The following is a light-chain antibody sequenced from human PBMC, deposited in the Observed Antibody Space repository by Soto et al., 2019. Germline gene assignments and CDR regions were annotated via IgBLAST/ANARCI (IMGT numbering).Light chain of an antibody. CDR3: QQFISYPMT. J-gene: IGKJ5*01. V-gene: IGKV1-13*02. CDR2: DDS. CDR1: QGISSA. Sequence: AIQLTQSPSSLSASVGDRVTITCRASQGISSALAWYQQKPGKAPKFLIYDDSSLESGVPSRFSGSGSGADFTLTISSLQPEDFATYYFQQFISYPMTFGQGTRLEIK.